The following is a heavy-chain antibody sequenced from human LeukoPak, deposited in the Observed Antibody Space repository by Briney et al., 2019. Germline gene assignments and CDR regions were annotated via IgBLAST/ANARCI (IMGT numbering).Heavy chain of an antibody. D-gene: IGHD4-11*01. CDR1: GYTFTSYG. CDR3: ARTVTTYYYYYYMDV. J-gene: IGHJ6*03. V-gene: IGHV1-18*01. CDR2: ISAYNGNT. Sequence: GASVKVSCKASGYTFTSYGISWVRQAPGQGLEWMGWISAYNGNTNYAQKLQGRVTMTTDTSTSTAYMELSSLRSEDTAVYYCARTVTTYYYYYYMDVWGKGTTVTVSS.